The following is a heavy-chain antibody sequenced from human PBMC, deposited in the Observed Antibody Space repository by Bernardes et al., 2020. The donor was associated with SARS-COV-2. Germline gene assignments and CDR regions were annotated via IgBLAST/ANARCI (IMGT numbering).Heavy chain of an antibody. V-gene: IGHV3-15*01. CDR2: IKRQTDGGTT. J-gene: IGHJ2*01. CDR3: CTGYFDL. CDR1: GFTFSSSA. Sequence: GGSLRLSCAASGFTFSSSAMSWVRQAPGKGLEWVGRIKRQTDGGTTEYAAPAKGRFTISRDDSENTLHLQMSSLKPEDTAVYYCCTGYFDLWGRGTLVSVSS.